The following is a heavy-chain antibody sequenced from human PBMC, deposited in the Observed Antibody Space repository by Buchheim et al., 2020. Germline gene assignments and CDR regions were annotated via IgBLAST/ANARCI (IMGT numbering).Heavy chain of an antibody. CDR1: RFIFRASG. Sequence: QMQLVESGGGVVQPGGSLRLSCAASRFIFRASGMHWVRQAPGKGLEWVAVLFTDGRTKYYADSVEGRFTICRDNSKNTLFLQLGILTEEDTAIYYCASDIGDGSGGRCHSDYLDYWGQGAL. CDR3: ASDIGDGSGGRCHSDYLDY. V-gene: IGHV3-33*01. J-gene: IGHJ4*02. CDR2: LFTDGRTK. D-gene: IGHD2-15*01.